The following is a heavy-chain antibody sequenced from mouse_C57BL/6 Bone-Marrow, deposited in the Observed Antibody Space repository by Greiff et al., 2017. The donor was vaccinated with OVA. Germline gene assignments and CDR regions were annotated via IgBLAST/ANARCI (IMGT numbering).Heavy chain of an antibody. J-gene: IGHJ3*02. CDR2: INPSTGGT. CDR1: GYSFTGYY. D-gene: IGHD2-2*01. Sequence: EVQLQQSGPELVKPGASVKISCKASGYSFTGYYMNWVKQSPEKSLEWIGEINPSTGGTTYNPKFKAKATLTVDKSSSTAYMRLKSLTSEDSAVYYCARGVTTPGYWGQGTLVTVSA. V-gene: IGHV1-42*01. CDR3: ARGVTTPGY.